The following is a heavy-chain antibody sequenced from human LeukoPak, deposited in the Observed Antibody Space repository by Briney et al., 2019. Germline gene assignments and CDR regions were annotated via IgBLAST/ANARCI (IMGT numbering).Heavy chain of an antibody. CDR1: GFSVSTNY. CDR2: LYDSNEN. CDR3: ARGLSGHSIFGSGLSDY. D-gene: IGHD3-22*01. Sequence: GGSLRLSCVASGFSVSTNYMNWVRQAPGKGPEWVSVLYDSNENFYLAAVEGRFFTSRDSPTNTLYLQMNSLRPEDTAVYYCARGLSGHSIFGSGLSDYWGRGTLVTVSS. J-gene: IGHJ4*02. V-gene: IGHV3-53*05.